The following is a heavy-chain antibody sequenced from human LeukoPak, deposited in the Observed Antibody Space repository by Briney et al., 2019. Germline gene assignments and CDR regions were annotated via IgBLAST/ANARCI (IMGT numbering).Heavy chain of an antibody. CDR2: INHGGST. D-gene: IGHD4-17*01. Sequence: SETLSLTCAVYGGSFSGYYWSWIRQPPGKGLEWIGEINHGGSTNYNPSLKSRVTISVDTSKNQFSLKLSSVTAADTAVYYCARGSRAVTTRDFLLDYWGQGTLVTVSS. J-gene: IGHJ4*02. CDR1: GGSFSGYY. CDR3: ARGSRAVTTRDFLLDY. V-gene: IGHV4-34*09.